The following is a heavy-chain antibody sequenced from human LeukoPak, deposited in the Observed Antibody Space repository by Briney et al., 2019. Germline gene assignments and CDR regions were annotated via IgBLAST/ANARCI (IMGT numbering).Heavy chain of an antibody. CDR2: IYYSGST. V-gene: IGHV4-59*01. D-gene: IGHD2-2*01. Sequence: PSETLSLTCTVSGGSISSYYWSWIRQPPGKGLEWIGYIYYSGSTNYNPSLKSRVTISVDTSKNQFSLKLSSVTAADTAVYYCAAPFYCSSTSCYAGWFDPWGQGTLVTVSS. J-gene: IGHJ5*02. CDR3: AAPFYCSSTSCYAGWFDP. CDR1: GGSISSYY.